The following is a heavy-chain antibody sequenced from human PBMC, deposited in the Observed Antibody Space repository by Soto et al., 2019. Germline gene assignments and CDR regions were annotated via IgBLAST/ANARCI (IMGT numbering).Heavy chain of an antibody. Sequence: EVQLEESGGDLVQPGGSLRLSCAASGITFSSYWMHWVRQAPGKGLVWVSRVKTDGSTYDADSVKGRFTIFRDNAKNTLYLQLHSLTVEDTAVYYCARGIRGHYAFDVWGQGTMVTVSS. D-gene: IGHD5-12*01. V-gene: IGHV3-74*02. CDR3: ARGIRGHYAFDV. CDR1: GITFSSYW. CDR2: VKTDGST. J-gene: IGHJ3*01.